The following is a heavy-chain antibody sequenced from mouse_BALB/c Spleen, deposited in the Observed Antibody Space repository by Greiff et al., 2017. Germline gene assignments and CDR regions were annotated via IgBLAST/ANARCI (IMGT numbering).Heavy chain of an antibody. Sequence: EVKLQESGPSLVKPSQTLSLTCSVTGDSITSGYWNWIRKFPGNKLEYMGYISYSGSTYYNPSLKSRISITRDTSKNQYYLQLNSVTTEDTATYYCARYWGNYDWFAYWGQGTLVTVSA. CDR1: GDSITSGY. CDR3: ARYWGNYDWFAY. J-gene: IGHJ3*01. D-gene: IGHD2-1*01. CDR2: ISYSGST. V-gene: IGHV3-8*02.